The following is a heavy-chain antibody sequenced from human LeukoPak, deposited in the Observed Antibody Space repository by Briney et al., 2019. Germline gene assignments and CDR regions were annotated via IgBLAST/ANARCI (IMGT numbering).Heavy chain of an antibody. CDR2: IYYSGST. D-gene: IGHD3-10*01. Sequence: PSETLSLTCTVSGGSISSYYWSWIRQPPGKGLEWIGNIYYSGSTNYNPSLQSRVTISVDTSKTQFSLKLSSVTAADTAVYYCARSVRGVILFDYWGQGTLVTVSS. V-gene: IGHV4-59*12. J-gene: IGHJ4*02. CDR3: ARSVRGVILFDY. CDR1: GGSISSYY.